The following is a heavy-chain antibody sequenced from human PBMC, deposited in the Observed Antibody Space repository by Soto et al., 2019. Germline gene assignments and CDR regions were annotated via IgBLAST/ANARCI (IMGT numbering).Heavy chain of an antibody. J-gene: IGHJ4*02. D-gene: IGHD2-15*01. Sequence: QVQLQQWGAGLLKPSETLSLTCGVYGGSFSGYYWSWIRQPPGKGLEWIGEINHSGSTNYNPSLKRRVTISVDTSKNLFSLKLSSVTAADKAVYYCAREGNCSGGSCYSGIDYWGQGTLVTVSS. V-gene: IGHV4-34*01. CDR1: GGSFSGYY. CDR3: AREGNCSGGSCYSGIDY. CDR2: INHSGST.